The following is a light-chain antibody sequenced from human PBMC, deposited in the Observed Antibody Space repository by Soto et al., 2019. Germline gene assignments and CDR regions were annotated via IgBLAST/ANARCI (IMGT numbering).Light chain of an antibody. J-gene: IGLJ1*01. V-gene: IGLV2-14*01. CDR3: CSYTSSRTYV. Sequence: QSVLTQPASVSGSPGQWITISCTRTSSDVLPYNYVSWYQQHPGKAPRLMIYDVSNRPSGVSNRFSGSKSGNTASLSISGLQAEDEADYYCCSYTSSRTYVFGTGTKVTVL. CDR1: SSDVLPYNY. CDR2: DVS.